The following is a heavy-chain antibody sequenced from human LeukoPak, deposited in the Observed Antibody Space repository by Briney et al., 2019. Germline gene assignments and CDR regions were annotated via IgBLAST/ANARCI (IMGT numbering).Heavy chain of an antibody. V-gene: IGHV4-34*01. Sequence: SETLSLTCAVYGRSFSGYYWSWIRQPPRKGLEWIGEINHSGSTNYNPSLKSRVTISVDTSKNQFSLKLSSVTAADTAVYYCARGYDFWSGYYVDYWGQGTLVTVSS. CDR3: ARGYDFWSGYYVDY. CDR1: GRSFSGYY. D-gene: IGHD3-3*01. CDR2: INHSGST. J-gene: IGHJ4*02.